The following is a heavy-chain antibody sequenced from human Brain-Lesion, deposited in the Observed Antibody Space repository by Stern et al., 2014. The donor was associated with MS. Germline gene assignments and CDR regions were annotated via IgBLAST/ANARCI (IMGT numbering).Heavy chain of an antibody. D-gene: IGHD2-8*02. CDR2: GYYSGTT. CDR1: GGSLRRGGVY. J-gene: IGHJ4*02. Sequence: RRQGGGPGEGKPSKNPSPTSNVGGGSLRRGGVYRGWGRQVPGKGLERGGGGYYSGTTNHNPSLKRRVTISLDTPKNQFALKLRSVTAADTAVYYCARDNGGCTGGVCYVDWWGQGIVVTVSS. CDR3: ARDNGGCTGGVCYVDW. V-gene: IGHV4-31*03.